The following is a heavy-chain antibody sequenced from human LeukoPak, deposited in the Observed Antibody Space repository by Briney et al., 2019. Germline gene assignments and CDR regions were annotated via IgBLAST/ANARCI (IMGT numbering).Heavy chain of an antibody. V-gene: IGHV5-51*01. CDR3: ARAQGYCSSTSCYNYYYYMDV. D-gene: IGHD2-2*02. CDR2: IYPGDSDT. CDR1: GYSFTSYW. Sequence: GESLKISCKGSGYSFTSYWIGWVRQMPGKGLEWMGVIYPGDSDTRYSPSFQGQVTISADESISTAYLQWSSLKASDTAMYYCARAQGYCSSTSCYNYYYYMDVWGKGTTVTVSS. J-gene: IGHJ6*03.